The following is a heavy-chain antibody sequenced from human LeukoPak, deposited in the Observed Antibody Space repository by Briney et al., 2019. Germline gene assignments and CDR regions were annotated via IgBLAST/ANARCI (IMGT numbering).Heavy chain of an antibody. CDR2: ISHDGSNK. Sequence: GGSLRLSCAASGFTFSSYGMHWVRQAPGKGLEWVAVISHDGSNKYYADSVKGRFTISRDNSKNTLYLQMNSLRAEDTAVYYCAKSFLARDGYRHYFDYWGQGTLVTVSS. D-gene: IGHD5-24*01. J-gene: IGHJ4*02. V-gene: IGHV3-30*18. CDR3: AKSFLARDGYRHYFDY. CDR1: GFTFSSYG.